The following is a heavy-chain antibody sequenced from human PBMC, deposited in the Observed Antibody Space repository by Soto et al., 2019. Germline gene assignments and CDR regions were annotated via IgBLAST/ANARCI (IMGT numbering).Heavy chain of an antibody. J-gene: IGHJ5*02. CDR1: GFTFSSYW. V-gene: IGHV3-7*01. D-gene: IGHD1-26*01. CDR2: IKQDGSEQ. Sequence: LRLSCAASGFTFSSYWMTWVRQAPGKGLEWVANIKQDGSEQYFVDSVRGRFTVSRDNAKNSLSLQMNSLRAEDTAVYYCAREGGHLNWFDPWGQGTLVTVSS. CDR3: AREGGHLNWFDP.